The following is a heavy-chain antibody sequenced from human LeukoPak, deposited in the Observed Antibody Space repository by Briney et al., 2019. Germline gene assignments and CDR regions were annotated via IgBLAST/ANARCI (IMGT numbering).Heavy chain of an antibody. D-gene: IGHD3-16*02. CDR3: GYTNNFYH. J-gene: IGHJ4*02. V-gene: IGHV3-7*01. CDR2: IKHDGSEG. CDR1: GLSISGQW. Sequence: GGSLRLSCVASGLSISGQWMNWVRQAPGQGLEWVANIKHDGSEGHYVDSVKGRFTISRDDGRNSVSLQMNSVRAEDTAVYYCGYTNNFYHWGQGTLVVVSS.